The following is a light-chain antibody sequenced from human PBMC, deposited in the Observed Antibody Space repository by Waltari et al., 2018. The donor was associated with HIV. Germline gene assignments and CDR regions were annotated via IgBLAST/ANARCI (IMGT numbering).Light chain of an antibody. CDR2: DVS. J-gene: IGKJ5*01. CDR3: QQRHSWPPIT. CDR1: QSVKNF. V-gene: IGKV3-11*01. Sequence: EIVLPQSPATLSLAPGETATLSCRASQSVKNFLAWYQPKPGQAPRLLISDVSKRATGVPARFSGSGSGTDFTLTISSLEPEDFAVYYCQQRHSWPPITFGQGTRLEIK.